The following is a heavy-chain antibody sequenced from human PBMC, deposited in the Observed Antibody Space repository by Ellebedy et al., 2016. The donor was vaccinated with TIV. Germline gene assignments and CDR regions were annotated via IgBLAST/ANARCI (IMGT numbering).Heavy chain of an antibody. J-gene: IGHJ4*02. V-gene: IGHV3-7*01. Sequence: GGSLRLXXAASGFTFSSYWMHWVRQAPGKGLEWVANIKEDGSEKYYVDSVKGRFTISRDNAKNSLYLQMNSLRAEDTAVYYCARTLGSGSCYWGQGTLVTVSS. CDR2: IKEDGSEK. CDR3: ARTLGSGSCY. CDR1: GFTFSSYW. D-gene: IGHD6-19*01.